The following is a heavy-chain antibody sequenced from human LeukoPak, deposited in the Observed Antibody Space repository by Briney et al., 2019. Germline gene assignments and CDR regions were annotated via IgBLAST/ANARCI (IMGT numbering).Heavy chain of an antibody. Sequence: HPGGSLRLSCAASGFTFSDYSLTWVRQAPGKGLEWVSSISSTSSYIYYADSLKGRFTISRDNAKNSLYLQMNSLRAEDTAVYYCAKGLAAALYYYYGMDVWGQGTTVTVSS. J-gene: IGHJ6*02. CDR1: GFTFSDYS. V-gene: IGHV3-21*04. CDR3: AKGLAAALYYYYGMDV. CDR2: ISSTSSYI. D-gene: IGHD6-13*01.